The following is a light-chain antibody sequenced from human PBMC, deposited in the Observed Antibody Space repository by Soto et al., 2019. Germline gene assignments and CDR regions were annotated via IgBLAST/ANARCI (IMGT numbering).Light chain of an antibody. CDR1: SSNIGAGFD. J-gene: IGLJ1*01. V-gene: IGLV1-40*01. Sequence: QAVVTQPPSVSGAPGQSVTIFCTGSSSNIGAGFDVHWYHQLPGTAPKLLLYTNNNRPSGVPDRFSVSRSGTSASLAITGLQAEDEADYYCQSYDSDLSGAVFGTGTKLTVL. CDR3: QSYDSDLSGAV. CDR2: TNN.